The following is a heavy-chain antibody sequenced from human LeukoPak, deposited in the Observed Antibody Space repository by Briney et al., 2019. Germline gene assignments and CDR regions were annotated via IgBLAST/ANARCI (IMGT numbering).Heavy chain of an antibody. CDR1: GFTFSSYG. D-gene: IGHD3-22*01. CDR3: ARVRTNYYDSRNAFDI. Sequence: GGSLRLSCAASGFTFSSYGMHWVRQAPGKGLVWVSRINSDGSNTSYADSVKSRFTNSRDNAKHTLYLQMNSLRAEDTAVYYCARVRTNYYDSRNAFDIWGQGTMVTVSS. V-gene: IGHV3-74*01. CDR2: INSDGSNT. J-gene: IGHJ3*02.